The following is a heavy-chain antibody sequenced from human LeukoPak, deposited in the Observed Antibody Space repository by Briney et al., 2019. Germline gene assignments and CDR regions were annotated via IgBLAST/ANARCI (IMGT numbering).Heavy chain of an antibody. CDR3: ARDKDSRLFGMDV. CDR1: GYTFTSYD. J-gene: IGHJ6*02. D-gene: IGHD2-15*01. CDR2: MNPNSGNT. V-gene: IGHV1-8*01. Sequence: ASVKVSCKASGYTFTSYDINWVRQATGQGLEWMGWMNPNSGNTAFAQKFQGRVTLTRSTSTNTAYIELSGLRIEDTAVYYGARDKDSRLFGMDVWGQGTTVTVSS.